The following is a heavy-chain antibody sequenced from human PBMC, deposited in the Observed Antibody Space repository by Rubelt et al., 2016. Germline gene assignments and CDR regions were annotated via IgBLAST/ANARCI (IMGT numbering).Heavy chain of an antibody. D-gene: IGHD2-15*01. CDR2: FGATNDYI. J-gene: IGHJ3*02. V-gene: IGHV3-23*01. CDR3: ARAANHAFDI. Sequence: EVQLLESGGALVQPGGSLRLSCSASGFTFSSSAMSWVRLAPGKGLEWVSTFGATNDYIYYADSVKGRFTISRDSSQNTLYLQMNSLRAEDTAIYFCARAANHAFDIWGQGTMVTVSS. CDR1: GFTFSSSA.